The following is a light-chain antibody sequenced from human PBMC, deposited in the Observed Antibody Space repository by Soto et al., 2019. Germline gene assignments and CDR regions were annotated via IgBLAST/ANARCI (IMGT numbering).Light chain of an antibody. CDR2: AAS. CDR1: QDISNY. Sequence: DIQMTQSPSSPSASVGDRVTITCRASQDISNYLAWYQQKAGKVPKLLIYAASTLQSGVPSRFTGSASGTDFTLTISSLQPEDVATYYCQKYDSAPLTFGGGTK. J-gene: IGKJ4*01. V-gene: IGKV1-27*01. CDR3: QKYDSAPLT.